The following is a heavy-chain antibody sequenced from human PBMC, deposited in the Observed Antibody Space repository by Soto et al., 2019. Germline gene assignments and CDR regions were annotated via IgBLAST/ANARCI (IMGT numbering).Heavy chain of an antibody. CDR1: GFTFSSYG. J-gene: IGHJ6*02. V-gene: IGHV3-33*01. D-gene: IGHD6-13*01. Sequence: QVQLVESGGGVVQPGRSLRLSCAASGFTFSSYGMHWVRQAPGKGLEWVAVIWYDGSNKYYADSVKGRFTISRDNSKNTLYLQMNSLRAEDTAVYYCAREAATLTRAVMDVWGQGTTVTGSS. CDR2: IWYDGSNK. CDR3: AREAATLTRAVMDV.